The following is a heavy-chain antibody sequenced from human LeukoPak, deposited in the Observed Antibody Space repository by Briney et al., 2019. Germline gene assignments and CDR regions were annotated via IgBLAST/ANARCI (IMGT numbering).Heavy chain of an antibody. CDR1: GYTFTSYD. Sequence: GESLKISCKASGYTFTSYDINWVRQATGQGLEWMGWMNPNSGNTGYAQKFQGRVTMTRNTSISTAYMELSSLRSEDTAVYYCARGHNYDFWSGYFDYYYGMDVWGQGTTVTVSS. D-gene: IGHD3-3*01. CDR2: MNPNSGNT. V-gene: IGHV1-8*01. J-gene: IGHJ6*02. CDR3: ARGHNYDFWSGYFDYYYGMDV.